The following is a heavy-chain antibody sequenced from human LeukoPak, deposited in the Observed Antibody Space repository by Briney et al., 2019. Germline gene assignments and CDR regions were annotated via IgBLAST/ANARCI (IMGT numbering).Heavy chain of an antibody. D-gene: IGHD2-8*02. CDR3: ARSTGWLNGH. CDR2: TYYRSKWYN. V-gene: IGHV6-1*01. J-gene: IGHJ4*02. Sequence: SQTLSLTCAISGDSVSSTSAAWNWIRRSPSRGLEWLGRTYYRSKWYNDYAVSVKGRITINPDTSKNQFSLQLNSVTPEDTAVYYCARSTGWLNGHWGQGTLVTVSS. CDR1: GDSVSSTSAA.